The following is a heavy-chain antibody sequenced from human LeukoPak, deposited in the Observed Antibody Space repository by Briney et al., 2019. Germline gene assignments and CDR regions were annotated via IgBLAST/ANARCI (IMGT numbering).Heavy chain of an antibody. J-gene: IGHJ6*02. V-gene: IGHV3-30*03. CDR2: ISYDGSNK. CDR1: GFTVSSNY. Sequence: GGSLRLSCAASGFTVSSNYMSWVRQAPGKGLEWVAVISYDGSNKYYADSVKGRFTISRDNSKNTLYLQMNSLRAEDTAVYYCARPQTPLLWFGVHGMDVWGQGTTVTVSS. D-gene: IGHD3-10*01. CDR3: ARPQTPLLWFGVHGMDV.